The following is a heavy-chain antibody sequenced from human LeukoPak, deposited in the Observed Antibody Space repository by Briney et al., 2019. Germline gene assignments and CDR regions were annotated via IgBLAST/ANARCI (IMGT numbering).Heavy chain of an antibody. V-gene: IGHV3-23*01. Sequence: PGGSLRLSCAASGFTFGSYGMSWVRQAPGKGLEWVSGISGSGGGTYYADSVKGRFTISRDNSKNTLYLQMNSLRAEDTAVYYCAKGAQKFDYWGQGTLVTVSS. CDR2: ISGSGGGT. CDR3: AKGAQKFDY. CDR1: GFTFGSYG. J-gene: IGHJ4*02.